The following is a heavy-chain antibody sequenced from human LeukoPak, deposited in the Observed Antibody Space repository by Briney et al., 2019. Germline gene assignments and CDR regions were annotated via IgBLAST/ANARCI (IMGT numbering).Heavy chain of an antibody. V-gene: IGHV4-59*01. J-gene: IGHJ2*01. CDR3: ASGGANGWYFDL. Sequence: SETLSLTCTLSGGSISSYYWSWIRQPPGKGLEWIGYIYYSGSTNYNPSLKSRVTISVDTSKNQFSLKLSSVTAADTAVYYCASGGANGWYFDLWGRGTLVTVSS. CDR2: IYYSGST. D-gene: IGHD3-16*01. CDR1: GGSISSYY.